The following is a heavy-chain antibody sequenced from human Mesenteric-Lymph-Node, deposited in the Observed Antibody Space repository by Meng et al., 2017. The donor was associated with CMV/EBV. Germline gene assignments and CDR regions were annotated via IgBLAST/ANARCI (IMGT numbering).Heavy chain of an antibody. CDR3: ARHQRWLKSEGGFNY. J-gene: IGHJ4*02. CDR1: GWCFIGYY. Sequence: VRLRYGGVGLSHAWGTVFRHCVVLGWCFIGYYSRWIRPPPGKGLEWIGEINHSGSTNYPPSLKSRVTISVDTSKNQLSLKLISVTAAETAVYYCARHQRWLKSEGGFNYWGQGTLVTVSS. D-gene: IGHD4-23*01. CDR2: INHSGST. V-gene: IGHV4-34*01.